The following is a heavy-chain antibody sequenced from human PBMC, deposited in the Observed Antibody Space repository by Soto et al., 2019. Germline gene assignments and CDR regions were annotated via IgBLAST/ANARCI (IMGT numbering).Heavy chain of an antibody. V-gene: IGHV3-33*05. CDR3: ARWGTTGELEV. D-gene: IGHD3-16*01. J-gene: IGHJ4*02. Sequence: QVQLVESGGGVVQPGTSLRLSCVGSGFTFRSYVIHWVRQAPGKGLEWVALTSYDGSNNFYGDSVKGRFTISRHNSRNTVELQMDSLRFKNTALYDCARWGTTGELEVWGQGTLVSVSS. CDR1: GFTFRSYV. CDR2: TSYDGSNN.